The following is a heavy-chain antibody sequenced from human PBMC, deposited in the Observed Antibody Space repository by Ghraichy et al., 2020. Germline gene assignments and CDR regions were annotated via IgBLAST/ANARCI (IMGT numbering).Heavy chain of an antibody. CDR3: TRVKLGMYGEYDY. J-gene: IGHJ4*02. V-gene: IGHV3-72*01. CDR2: STTKANNYIT. CDR1: GFSFSDHY. Sequence: GGSLRLSCAASGFSFSDHYMDWVRQSPGKGLEWVGRSTTKANNYITEYAASVKGRCIISRDDSKNSLSLQMNSLKTEDTAVYYWTRVKLGMYGEYDYWGQGTLVTVSS. D-gene: IGHD3-10*02.